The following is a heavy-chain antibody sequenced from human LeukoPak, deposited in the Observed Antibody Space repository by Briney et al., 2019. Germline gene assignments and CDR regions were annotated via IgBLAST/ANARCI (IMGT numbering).Heavy chain of an antibody. CDR2: INPTGGGA. J-gene: IGHJ6*04. Sequence: ASVKVSCKASGYTFTSYYMHWVRQAPGQGLEWMGIINPTGGGADYARKFQGRVTMTGDTSTSTVYMELSSLRSEDTAVYYCARHSGMDVWGKGTTVTVSS. CDR3: ARHSGMDV. V-gene: IGHV1-46*01. CDR1: GYTFTSYY.